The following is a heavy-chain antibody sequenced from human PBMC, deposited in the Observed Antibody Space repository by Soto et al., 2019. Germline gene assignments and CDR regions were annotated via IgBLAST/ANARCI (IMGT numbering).Heavy chain of an antibody. Sequence: QVHLVQSGAEVKQPGSSVKLSCKASGGTFSPYTINWVRQAPGQGLEWMGRIIPFLGVTNHAQKFQDRVTITADKSTSTAYLEFRSPRSEDTAVYYCPRDRDSSVSTWEFGGLWGQGTLGTVSS. CDR3: PRDRDSSVSTWEFGGL. J-gene: IGHJ4*02. V-gene: IGHV1-69*08. CDR1: GGTFSPYT. D-gene: IGHD3-10*01. CDR2: IIPFLGVT.